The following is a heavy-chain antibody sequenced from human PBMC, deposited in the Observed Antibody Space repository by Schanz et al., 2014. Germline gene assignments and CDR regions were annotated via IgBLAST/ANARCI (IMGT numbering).Heavy chain of an antibody. CDR2: ISSGGGST. D-gene: IGHD3-10*01. CDR3: AKGSRSGSKVMDV. V-gene: IGHV3-23*01. CDR1: GFSFTTYA. J-gene: IGHJ6*03. Sequence: EVQLLESGGGLVQPGGSLRLSCASSGFSFTTYAMSWVRQAPGKGLEWVSSISSGGGSTYYADSVKGRFTISRDNSKNTLYLQMKSLRAEDTAVYYCAKGSRSGSKVMDVWGKGTTVTVSS.